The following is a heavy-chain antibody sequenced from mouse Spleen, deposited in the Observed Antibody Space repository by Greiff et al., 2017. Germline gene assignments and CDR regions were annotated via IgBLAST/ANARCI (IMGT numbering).Heavy chain of an antibody. CDR1: GYTFTSYW. J-gene: IGHJ1*01. D-gene: IGHD1-1*01. CDR2: IYPGSGST. Sequence: QVQLKQPGAELVKPGASVKMSCKASGYTFTSYWITWVKQRPGQGLEWIGDIYPGSGSTNYNEKFKGKATLTVDKSSSTAYMLLSSLTSEDSAVYFCARGYYGSSYGRYFDVWGAGTTVTVSS. CDR3: ARGYYGSSYGRYFDV. V-gene: IGHV1-55*01.